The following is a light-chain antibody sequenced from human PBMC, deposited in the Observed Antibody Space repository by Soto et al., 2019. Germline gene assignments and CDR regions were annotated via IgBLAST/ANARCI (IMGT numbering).Light chain of an antibody. CDR1: EDISTW. J-gene: IGKJ1*01. V-gene: IGKV1D-16*01. CDR3: QHYNSYSEA. Sequence: DIKMTQSPSSVSASVGDRVTITCRSSEDISTWLAWYQQKPGKAPKLLIYAASSLQSGVPSRFSGSGSGTDFTLTISSLQPDDFATYYCQHYNSYSEAFGQGTKVDIK. CDR2: AAS.